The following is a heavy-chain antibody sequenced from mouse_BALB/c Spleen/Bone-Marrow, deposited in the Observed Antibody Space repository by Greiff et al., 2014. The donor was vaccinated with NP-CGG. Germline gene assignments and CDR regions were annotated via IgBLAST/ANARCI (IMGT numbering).Heavy chain of an antibody. CDR1: GYTFTSYY. CDR3: TRSRRAMDH. V-gene: IGHV1S81*02. CDR2: INPSIGGT. D-gene: IGHD2-12*01. J-gene: IGHJ4*01. Sequence: LVESGAELVKPGASVKLSCKASGYTFTSYYMCWVKQRPGQGLEWIGEINPSIGGTNFNEKFKSKATLTVDKSSSTAYMSLSSLTSEDSAVYYCTRSRRAMDHWGQGTSVTVSS.